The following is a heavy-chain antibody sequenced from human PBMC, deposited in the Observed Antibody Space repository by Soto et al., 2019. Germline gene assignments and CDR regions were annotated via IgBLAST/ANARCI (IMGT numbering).Heavy chain of an antibody. CDR2: IFYSGSP. D-gene: IGHD2-15*01. Sequence: PSETLSLTCTVSGCSISSSSYYWGWIRQPPGNGLEWIGSIFYSGSPYYNPSLKSRVTISVDTSKNQFSLKLSSVTAADTAVYYCARHLTYCSAGSCYSDFPYYGMDVWGQGT. J-gene: IGHJ6*02. CDR1: GCSISSSSYY. CDR3: ARHLTYCSAGSCYSDFPYYGMDV. V-gene: IGHV4-39*01.